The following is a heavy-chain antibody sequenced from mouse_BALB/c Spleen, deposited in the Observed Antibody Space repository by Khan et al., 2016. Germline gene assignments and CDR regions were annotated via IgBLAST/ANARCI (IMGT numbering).Heavy chain of an antibody. CDR3: ARWGYDDVFDY. V-gene: IGHV3-2*02. CDR1: GYSITSDYA. CDR2: ISYSGST. Sequence: VQLQESGPGLVKPSQSLSLTCTVTGYSITSDYAWNWIRQFPGNQLEWMGYISYSGSTSYNPSLKSRISITLDTSKNQFFLQLNAVTTEDTVTYYCARWGYDDVFDYWGQGTTLTVSS. D-gene: IGHD2-14*01. J-gene: IGHJ2*01.